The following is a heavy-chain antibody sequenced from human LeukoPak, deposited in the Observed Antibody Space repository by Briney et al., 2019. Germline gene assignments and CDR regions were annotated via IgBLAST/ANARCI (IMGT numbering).Heavy chain of an antibody. Sequence: ASVKPSCKASGYTFTGYYMHWVRQAPGQGLEWMGRINPNSGGTNYAQKFQGRVTMTRDTSISTAYMELSRLRSDDTAVYYCARLYNWNYFQPAGYWGQGTLVTVSS. D-gene: IGHD1-7*01. V-gene: IGHV1-2*06. J-gene: IGHJ4*02. CDR2: INPNSGGT. CDR1: GYTFTGYY. CDR3: ARLYNWNYFQPAGY.